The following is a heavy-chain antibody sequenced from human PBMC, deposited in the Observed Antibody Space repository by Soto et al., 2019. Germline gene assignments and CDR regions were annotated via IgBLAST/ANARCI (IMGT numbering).Heavy chain of an antibody. Sequence: SVKVSCKGSGGNRYTITWVRQAPGQGLEWMGRIIPISGIAHSAQNFQGRVTITTDTSTSTAYMDLGSLTSDDTAVYYCVMVDNYVTPTPQDVWGQGTTVTVSS. D-gene: IGHD3-16*01. CDR1: GGNRYT. V-gene: IGHV1-69*02. CDR3: VMVDNYVTPTPQDV. J-gene: IGHJ6*02. CDR2: IIPISGIA.